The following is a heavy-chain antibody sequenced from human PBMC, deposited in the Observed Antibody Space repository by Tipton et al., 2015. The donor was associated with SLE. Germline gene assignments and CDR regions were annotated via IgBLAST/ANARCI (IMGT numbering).Heavy chain of an antibody. D-gene: IGHD1-14*01. CDR1: GGSINNGSDY. J-gene: IGHJ4*02. Sequence: TLSLTCTVSGGSINNGSDYWSWIRQPAGKGLQWIGRIHSSGSTNYNSSLKSRVTILVDTSKNQFSLKLRSVTAADTAVHYCARVHNGGAFDYWGQGTLVTVSS. CDR2: IHSSGST. CDR3: ARVHNGGAFDY. V-gene: IGHV4-61*02.